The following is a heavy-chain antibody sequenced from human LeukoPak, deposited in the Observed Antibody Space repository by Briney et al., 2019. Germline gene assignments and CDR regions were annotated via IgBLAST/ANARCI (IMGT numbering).Heavy chain of an antibody. CDR1: GLTFSNAW. V-gene: IGHV3-15*01. J-gene: IGHJ4*02. D-gene: IGHD4/OR15-4a*01. CDR3: TTLGAFDY. CDR2: IKRKTDGGTT. Sequence: GQSVRLSCAACGLTFSNAWMRWVRPASGKGLEWVGRIKRKTDGGTTDYAAPVKGRFSISRDDSKNTLYLQMNSLKTEDTAVYYCTTLGAFDYWGLGTLVTVSS.